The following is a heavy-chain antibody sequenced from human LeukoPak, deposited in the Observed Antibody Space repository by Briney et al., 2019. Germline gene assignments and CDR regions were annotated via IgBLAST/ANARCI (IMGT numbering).Heavy chain of an antibody. D-gene: IGHD3-16*01. V-gene: IGHV3-48*04. CDR1: GFTFSSYA. CDR2: ISSSGSTI. CDR3: ARGPDHYDYVWGRGPYFDY. Sequence: PGGSLRLSCAASGFTFSSYAMSWVRQAPGKGLEWVSYISSSGSTIYYADSVKGRFTISRDNAKNSLYLQMNSLRAEDTAVYYCARGPDHYDYVWGRGPYFDYWGQGTLVTVSS. J-gene: IGHJ4*02.